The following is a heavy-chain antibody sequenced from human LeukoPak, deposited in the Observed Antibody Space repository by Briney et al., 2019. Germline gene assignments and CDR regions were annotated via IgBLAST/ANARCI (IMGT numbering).Heavy chain of an antibody. Sequence: PGGSLRLSCAASGFTFSSYGMHWVRQAPGKGLEWVAAISYDGSNKYYADSVKGRFTISRDNSKNTLYLQMNSLRAEDTAVYYCAKASSRVAGTYYFDYWGQGTLVTVSS. V-gene: IGHV3-30*18. CDR1: GFTFSSYG. CDR2: ISYDGSNK. J-gene: IGHJ4*02. D-gene: IGHD6-19*01. CDR3: AKASSRVAGTYYFDY.